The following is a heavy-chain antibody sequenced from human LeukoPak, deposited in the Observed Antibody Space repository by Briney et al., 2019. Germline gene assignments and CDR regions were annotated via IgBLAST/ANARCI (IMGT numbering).Heavy chain of an antibody. CDR3: ARAISDIVVVPAAIPSVMAYYYGMDV. J-gene: IGHJ6*02. CDR2: INHSGST. CDR1: GGSFSGYY. D-gene: IGHD2-2*01. V-gene: IGHV4-34*01. Sequence: PSETLSLTCAVYGGSFSGYYWSWIRQPPGKGLEWIGEINHSGSTNYNPSLKSRVTISVDTSKNQFSLKLSSVTAADTAVYYCARAISDIVVVPAAIPSVMAYYYGMDVWGQGTTVTVSS.